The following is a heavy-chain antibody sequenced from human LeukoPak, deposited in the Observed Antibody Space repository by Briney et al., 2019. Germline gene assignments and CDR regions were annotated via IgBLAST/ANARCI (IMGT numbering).Heavy chain of an antibody. CDR3: AREGRDGGFDY. Sequence: SETLSLTCAVYGGSFSGYYWSWIRQPPGKGLEWIGSIYYSGSTYYNPSLRSRVTISVDTSKNQFSLKLSSVTAADTAVYYCAREGRDGGFDYWGQGTLVTVSS. V-gene: IGHV4-34*01. CDR1: GGSFSGYY. J-gene: IGHJ4*02. CDR2: IYYSGST. D-gene: IGHD3-16*01.